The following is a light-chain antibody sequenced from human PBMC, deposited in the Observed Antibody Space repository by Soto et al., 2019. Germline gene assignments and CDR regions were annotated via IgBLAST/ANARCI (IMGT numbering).Light chain of an antibody. V-gene: IGKV3-11*01. CDR1: QNISNY. CDR3: QQRSSWPRT. J-gene: IGKJ1*01. CDR2: DVS. Sequence: EIVLTQSPATLSLSPGIRATLSCRASQNISNYLIWYQQKPGQAPRLLIYDVSNRATGIPARFSGSGSGTDFTLTLSSLEPEDFAVYYCQQRSSWPRTFGQGTKVEIK.